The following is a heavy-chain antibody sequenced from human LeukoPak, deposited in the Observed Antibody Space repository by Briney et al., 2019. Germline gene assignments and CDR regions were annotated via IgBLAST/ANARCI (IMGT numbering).Heavy chain of an antibody. CDR3: ARDLVYYDNSGLRWDDTFDI. V-gene: IGHV1-18*01. J-gene: IGHJ3*02. CDR1: GYTFTSYG. D-gene: IGHD3-22*01. CDR2: INTYNGRT. Sequence: ASVKVSCKASGYTFTSYGISWVRQAPGQGHEWMGWINTYNGRTNYAQKLQGRVTMTTDTSTSTAYMELRSLTSDDTAMYYCARDLVYYDNSGLRWDDTFDIWGQGTVVTVSS.